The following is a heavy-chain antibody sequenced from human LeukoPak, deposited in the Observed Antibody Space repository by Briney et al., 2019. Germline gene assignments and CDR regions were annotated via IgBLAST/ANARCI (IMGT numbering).Heavy chain of an antibody. V-gene: IGHV1-46*01. CDR1: GYTFTGYY. CDR2: INPSGGST. CDR3: ARAYEVRGNPNHPYYFDY. J-gene: IGHJ4*02. D-gene: IGHD4-23*01. Sequence: ASVKVSCKASGYTFTGYYMHWVRQAPGQGLEWMGIINPSGGSTSYAQKFQGRVTMTRDTSTSTVYMELSSLRSEDTAVYYCARAYEVRGNPNHPYYFDYWGQGTLVTVSS.